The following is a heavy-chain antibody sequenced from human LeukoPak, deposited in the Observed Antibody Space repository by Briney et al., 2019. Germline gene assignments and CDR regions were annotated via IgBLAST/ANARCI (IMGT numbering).Heavy chain of an antibody. CDR2: IYYSGST. V-gene: IGHV4-59*08. Sequence: SETLSLTCTVSGGSINSYHWSWIRQPPGKGLEWIGYIYYSGSTNYNPSLKSRLTTSVDTSKNQFSLKLSSVTAADTAVYYCARQYSSSWYFDYWGQGTLVTVSS. J-gene: IGHJ4*02. CDR1: GGSINSYH. CDR3: ARQYSSSWYFDY. D-gene: IGHD6-13*01.